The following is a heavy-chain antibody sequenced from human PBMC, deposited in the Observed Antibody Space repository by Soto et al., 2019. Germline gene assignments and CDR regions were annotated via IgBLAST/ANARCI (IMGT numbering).Heavy chain of an antibody. CDR2: ISSSSSYI. CDR1: GFTFSSYS. J-gene: IGHJ6*03. Sequence: EVQLVESGGGLVKPGGSLRLSCAASGFTFSSYSMNWVRQAPGKGPEWVSSISSSSSYIYYADSVKGRFTISRDNAKNSLYLQMNSLRAEDTAVYYCASPYCSGGSCHPLDYYYYMDVWGKGTTVTVSS. CDR3: ASPYCSGGSCHPLDYYYYMDV. V-gene: IGHV3-21*01. D-gene: IGHD2-15*01.